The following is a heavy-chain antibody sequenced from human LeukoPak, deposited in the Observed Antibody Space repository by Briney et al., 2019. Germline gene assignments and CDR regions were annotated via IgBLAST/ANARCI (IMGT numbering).Heavy chain of an antibody. D-gene: IGHD3-10*01. J-gene: IGHJ4*02. CDR1: GFTFSSYG. Sequence: GGSLRLSCAASGFTFSSYGMHWVRQAPGKGLEWVAAISYDGSNKYYADSVKGRFTISRDNSKNTLYLQMNSLRAEDTAVYYCARDWRRSYYYGSGSYYNYWGQGTLVTVSS. CDR3: ARDWRRSYYYGSGSYYNY. CDR2: ISYDGSNK. V-gene: IGHV3-30*03.